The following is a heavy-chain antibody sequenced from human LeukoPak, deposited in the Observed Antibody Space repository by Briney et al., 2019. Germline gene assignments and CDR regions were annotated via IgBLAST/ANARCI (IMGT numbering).Heavy chain of an antibody. CDR1: GGTFSSYA. V-gene: IGHV1-69*13. D-gene: IGHD4-11*01. CDR2: IIPIFGTA. Sequence: SVKVSCKASGGTFSSYAISWVLQAPGQGLEWMGGIIPIFGTANYAQKFQGRVTITADESTSTAYMELSSLRSEDTAVYYCARDLGSNYAFDIWGQGTMVTVSS. CDR3: ARDLGSNYAFDI. J-gene: IGHJ3*02.